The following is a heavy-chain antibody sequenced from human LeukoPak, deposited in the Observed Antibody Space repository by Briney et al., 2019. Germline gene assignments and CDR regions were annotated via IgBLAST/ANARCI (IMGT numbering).Heavy chain of an antibody. CDR3: ARRGVRGVNGGDY. D-gene: IGHD3-10*01. CDR2: IYYSGST. CDR1: GGSISSSSYY. V-gene: IGHV4-39*07. Sequence: SETLSLTCTVSGGSISSSSYYWGWIRQPPGKGLEWIGSIYYSGSTYYNPSLKSRVTISVDTSKNQFSLKLSSVTAADTAVYYCARRGVRGVNGGDYWGQGTLVTVSS. J-gene: IGHJ4*02.